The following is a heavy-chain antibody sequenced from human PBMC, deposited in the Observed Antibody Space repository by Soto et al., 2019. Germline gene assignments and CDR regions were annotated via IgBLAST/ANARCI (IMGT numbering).Heavy chain of an antibody. CDR3: VLWPPYYFDY. V-gene: IGHV3-23*01. Sequence: PGGSLRLSCAASGFTFSSYAMSWVRQAPGKGLEWVSAISGSGDITYYADSVKGRFTISRDNSKNTLYLQMNSLRAEDTAVYYCVLWPPYYFDYSGQGTLVTVSS. CDR1: GFTFSSYA. D-gene: IGHD3-10*01. J-gene: IGHJ4*02. CDR2: ISGSGDIT.